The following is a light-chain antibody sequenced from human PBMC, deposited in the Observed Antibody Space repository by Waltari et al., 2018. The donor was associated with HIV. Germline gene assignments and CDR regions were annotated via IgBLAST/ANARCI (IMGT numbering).Light chain of an antibody. Sequence: DIQMTQSPSSLSASVGDRVTITCRASESINNYLNWYQQKPGKAPKLLIYAASSLQSGVPSRFSGSGSATVFTLTISSLQPEDFGTYFCQQSLNSPPTFGQGSKLEIK. V-gene: IGKV1-39*01. CDR3: QQSLNSPPT. CDR2: AAS. CDR1: ESINNY. J-gene: IGKJ2*01.